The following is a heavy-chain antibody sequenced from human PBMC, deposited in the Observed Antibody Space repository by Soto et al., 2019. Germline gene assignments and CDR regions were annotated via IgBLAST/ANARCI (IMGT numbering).Heavy chain of an antibody. V-gene: IGHV4-59*01. J-gene: IGHJ6*02. CDR1: GGSITSSY. Sequence: SETLSLTCTVSGGSITSSYWSWIRRPPGKGLEWIAYIYDTGISGYTPSTSYNPSLKSRVTMSVDPSKSQFSLKLTSVTAADTAVYYCARGEDAFFYYGLDVWGQGITVTVSS. CDR2: IYDTGISGYTPST. CDR3: ARGEDAFFYYGLDV.